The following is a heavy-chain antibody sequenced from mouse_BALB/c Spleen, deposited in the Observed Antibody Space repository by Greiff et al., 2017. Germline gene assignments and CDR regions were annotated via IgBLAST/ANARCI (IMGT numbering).Heavy chain of an antibody. CDR2: ISSGGST. D-gene: IGHD1-1*01. CDR3: ARSPYGSSYEDY. CDR1: GFTFSSYA. J-gene: IGHJ2*01. V-gene: IGHV5-6-5*01. Sequence: EVQGVESGGGLVKPGGSLKLSCAASGFTFSSYAMSWVRQTPEKRLEWVASISSGGSTYYPDSVKGRFTISRDNARNILYLQMSSLRSEDTAMYYCARSPYGSSYEDYWGQGTTLTVSS.